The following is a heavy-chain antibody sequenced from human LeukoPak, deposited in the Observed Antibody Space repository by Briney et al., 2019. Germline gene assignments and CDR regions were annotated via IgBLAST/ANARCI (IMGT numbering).Heavy chain of an antibody. CDR2: MSYDGSNK. J-gene: IGHJ4*02. CDR3: ARGRDGYNSIAY. D-gene: IGHD5-24*01. Sequence: GGSLRLSCAASGFIFSSYAMHWVRQAPGMGLEWVAVMSYDGSNKYYADSVKGRFTISRDNSKNTLYLQMNSLRAEDTTVYYCARGRDGYNSIAYWGQGTLVTVSS. V-gene: IGHV3-30-3*01. CDR1: GFIFSSYA.